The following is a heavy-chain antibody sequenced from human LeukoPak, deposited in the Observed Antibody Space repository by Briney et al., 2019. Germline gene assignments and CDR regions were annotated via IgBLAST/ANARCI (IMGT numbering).Heavy chain of an antibody. Sequence: SETLSLTCTVSGGSISSYYWSWIRQPPGKGLEWIGYIHYSGRTNYNPSLKSRVTISVDTSKNQFSLKLSSVTAADTAVYYCARGRYDYVWGSYRNSNWFDPWGQGTLVTVSS. CDR2: IHYSGRT. V-gene: IGHV4-59*12. CDR3: ARGRYDYVWGSYRNSNWFDP. D-gene: IGHD3-16*02. CDR1: GGSISSYY. J-gene: IGHJ5*02.